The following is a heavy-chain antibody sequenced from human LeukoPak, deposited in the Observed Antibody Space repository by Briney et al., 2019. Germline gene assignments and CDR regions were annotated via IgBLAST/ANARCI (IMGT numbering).Heavy chain of an antibody. Sequence: GASVKVSCKASGGTFSSYAISWVRQAPGQGLEWMGGIIPIFGTANYAQKFQGRVTITADESTSTAYMGLSSLRSEDTAVYYCARDRVDIVVVPAASPHYGMDVWGQGTTVTVSS. J-gene: IGHJ6*02. D-gene: IGHD2-2*01. CDR1: GGTFSSYA. V-gene: IGHV1-69*13. CDR3: ARDRVDIVVVPAASPHYGMDV. CDR2: IIPIFGTA.